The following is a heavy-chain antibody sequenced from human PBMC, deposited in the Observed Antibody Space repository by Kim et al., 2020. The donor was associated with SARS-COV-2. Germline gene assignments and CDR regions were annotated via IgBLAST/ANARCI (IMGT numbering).Heavy chain of an antibody. V-gene: IGHV1-3*01. J-gene: IGHJ4*02. Sequence: QKLQGRVTSTRDTAASTAYMELSSLRSEDTAVYYCARDLLGSSWFFYFDYWGQGTLVTVSS. CDR3: ARDLLGSSWFFYFDY. D-gene: IGHD6-13*01.